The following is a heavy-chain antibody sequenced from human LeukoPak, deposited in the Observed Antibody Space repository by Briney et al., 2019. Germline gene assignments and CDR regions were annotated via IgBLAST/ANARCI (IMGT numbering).Heavy chain of an antibody. Sequence: PAEPLSLPCTVSGGSISTGGHYGGWVRQQPGKGLGWIGYTYSRGRNNYNPSLNSRLTISIDPSSHPVSLQLASGTPAHTSLYYCARDSRLQMDSIFRGFFEKPTNYHCHYGFDLWGQGTTVSVSS. D-gene: IGHD5-24*01. J-gene: IGHJ6*02. CDR1: GGSISTGGHY. V-gene: IGHV4-31*03. CDR3: ARDSRLQMDSIFRGFFEKPTNYHCHYGFDL. CDR2: TYSRGRN.